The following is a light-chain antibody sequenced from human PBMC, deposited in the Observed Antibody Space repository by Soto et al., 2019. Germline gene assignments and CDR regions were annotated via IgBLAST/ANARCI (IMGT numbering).Light chain of an antibody. J-gene: IGKJ5*01. CDR1: QSINSNY. V-gene: IGKV3D-20*01. CDR2: DTS. CDR3: QQDGSSPT. Sequence: EIVLTQSPATLYLSPGERATLSCGASQSINSNYLACYQQKPGLAPRLVIYDTSRRAPGIPDRLTGSGSGTDFPLTSSRLESEDSAIYYCQQDGSSPTLSQGTRLEIK.